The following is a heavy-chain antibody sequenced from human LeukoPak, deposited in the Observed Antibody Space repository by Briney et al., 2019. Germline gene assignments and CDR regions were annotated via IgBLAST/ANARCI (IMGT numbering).Heavy chain of an antibody. J-gene: IGHJ4*02. Sequence: SGTLSLTCAVSGGSISSNNWWSWVRQSPEKGLEWIAEIYHSGSFNRNPSLKSRVTILVDKSKNQFSLNLTSVTAADTAVYYCARARSHVPPSIWGQGTLVTVSS. CDR1: GGSISSNNW. CDR3: ARARSHVPPSI. V-gene: IGHV4-4*02. CDR2: IYHSGSF.